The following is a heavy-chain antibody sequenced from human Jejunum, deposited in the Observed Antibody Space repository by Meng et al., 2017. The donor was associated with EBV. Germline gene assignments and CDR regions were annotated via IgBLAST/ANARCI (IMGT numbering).Heavy chain of an antibody. J-gene: IGHJ4*02. CDR1: GYDFINSG. CDR2: ISVYRGNT. V-gene: IGHV1-18*01. D-gene: IGHD5-24*01. CDR3: ARDRSNSDY. Sequence: QVRPGQSGAEVKRPGASVKVSCKASGYDFINSGISWVRQAPGQGLEWMGWISVYRGNTNYAQRFQDRVTLTTNTSTSTVYMELRSLTSDDTAVYYCARDRSNSDYWGQGTLVTVSS.